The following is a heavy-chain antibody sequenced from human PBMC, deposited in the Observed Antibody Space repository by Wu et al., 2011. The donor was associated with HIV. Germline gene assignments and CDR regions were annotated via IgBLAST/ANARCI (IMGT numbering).Heavy chain of an antibody. J-gene: IGHJ6*03. V-gene: IGHV1-69*14. CDR1: GGTFTSYA. CDR2: IIPMFDTA. Sequence: QVQLVQSGAEVKKPGSSVKVSCKASGGTFTSYAVSWVRLTPGQGLEWMGRIIPMFDTANYAQNFQSRLTITADKSTTTAYMELSSLRSEDTAVYYCARGAFNFVQIQFFYYFMDVWGKGTTVTVSS. CDR3: ARGAFNFVQIQFFYYFMDV. D-gene: IGHD6-6*01.